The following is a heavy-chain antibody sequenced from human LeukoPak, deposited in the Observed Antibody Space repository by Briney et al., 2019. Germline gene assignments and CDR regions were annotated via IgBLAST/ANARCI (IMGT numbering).Heavy chain of an antibody. Sequence: GGSLRLSCTASGFTLSSYAMSWVRQAPGEGLEWVSTISGSADNTNYAEAVKGQFTISRDNSKNTLYLQMNSLRAEDTAVYYCARERYFDYWGQGTLVTVSS. J-gene: IGHJ4*02. CDR2: ISGSADNT. V-gene: IGHV3-23*01. CDR1: GFTLSSYA. CDR3: ARERYFDY.